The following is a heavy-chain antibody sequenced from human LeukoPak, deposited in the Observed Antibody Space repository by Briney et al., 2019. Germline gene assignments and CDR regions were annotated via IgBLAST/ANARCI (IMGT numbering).Heavy chain of an antibody. Sequence: GESLKISCKGSGYSFTSYWIGWVRQMPGKGLEWMGIIYPGDSDTRYSPSFQGQVTISADKSISTAYLQWSSLKASDTAMYYCARPTYYDILTGYYIGALDIWGQGTMVTVSS. CDR3: ARPTYYDILTGYYIGALDI. CDR1: GYSFTSYW. CDR2: IYPGDSDT. J-gene: IGHJ3*02. V-gene: IGHV5-51*01. D-gene: IGHD3-9*01.